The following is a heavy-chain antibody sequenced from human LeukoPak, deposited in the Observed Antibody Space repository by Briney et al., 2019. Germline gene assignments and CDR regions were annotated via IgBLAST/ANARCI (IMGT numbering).Heavy chain of an antibody. J-gene: IGHJ6*03. CDR2: IYTSGST. D-gene: IGHD6-6*01. CDR3: ARGPSIAARLHYYYYMDV. Sequence: SETLSLTCTVSGGSISSYYWSWIRQPAGKGLEWIGRIYTSGSTNYNPSLKSRVTMSVDTSKNQFSLKLSAVTAADTAVYYCARGPSIAARLHYYYYMDVWGKGTTVTVSS. CDR1: GGSISSYY. V-gene: IGHV4-4*07.